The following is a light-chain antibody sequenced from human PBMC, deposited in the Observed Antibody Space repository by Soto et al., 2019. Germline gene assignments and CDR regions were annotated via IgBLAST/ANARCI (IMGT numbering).Light chain of an antibody. CDR2: KAS. J-gene: IGKJ1*01. CDR1: QSISSW. CDR3: QQYNDYSWT. V-gene: IGKV1-5*03. Sequence: DIQMTQSPSTLSASVGDRVTITCRASQSISSWLAWYQQKPGKAPKLLIYKASTLKSGVPSRFSGSGSGTEFTLTISSLQPDDVATYYCQQYNDYSWTFGQGTKVDIK.